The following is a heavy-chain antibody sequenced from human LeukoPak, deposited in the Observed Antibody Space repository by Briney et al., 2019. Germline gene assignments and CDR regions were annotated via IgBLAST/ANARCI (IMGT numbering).Heavy chain of an antibody. CDR3: ARVHLGGNYANNWFDP. V-gene: IGHV4-59*01. J-gene: IGHJ5*02. Sequence: SETLSLTCTVSGGSISSYYWSWIRQPPGKGLEWIGYIYYSGSTNYNPSLKSRVTISVDTSKNQFSLKLSSVTAADTAVYYCARVHLGGNYANNWFDPWGQGTLVTVSS. D-gene: IGHD1-7*01. CDR2: IYYSGST. CDR1: GGSISSYY.